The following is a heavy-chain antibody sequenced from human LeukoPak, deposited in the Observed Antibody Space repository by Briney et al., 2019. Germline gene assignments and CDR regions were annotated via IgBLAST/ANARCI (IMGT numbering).Heavy chain of an antibody. CDR3: AKNIQQLIAFSDY. J-gene: IGHJ4*02. V-gene: IGHV3-23*01. D-gene: IGHD6-13*01. CDR2: ISGSGGGT. Sequence: QPGGSLRLSCAASGFTFSSYAMSWVRQAPGKGLEWVSAISGSGGGTYYADSVKGRFTISRDNSKNTLYLQMNSLRAEDTAVYYCAKNIQQLIAFSDYWGQGTLVTVSS. CDR1: GFTFSSYA.